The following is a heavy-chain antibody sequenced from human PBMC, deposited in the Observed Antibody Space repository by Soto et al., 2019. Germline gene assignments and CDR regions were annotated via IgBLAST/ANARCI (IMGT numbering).Heavy chain of an antibody. CDR2: IYYSGST. CDR1: GGSISSSSYY. CDR3: ARAPYDFWSGYYYWFDP. V-gene: IGHV4-39*01. D-gene: IGHD3-3*01. Sequence: SDTLSLTCTVSGGSISSSSYYWGWIRQPPGKGLEWIGSIYYSGSTYYNPSLKSRVTISVDTSKNQFSLKLSSVTAADTAVYYCARAPYDFWSGYYYWFDPWGQGTLVTVSS. J-gene: IGHJ5*02.